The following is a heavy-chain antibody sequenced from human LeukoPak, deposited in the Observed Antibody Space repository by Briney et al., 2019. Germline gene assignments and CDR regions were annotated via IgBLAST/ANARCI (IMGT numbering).Heavy chain of an antibody. CDR3: AKDQNGDSSGFYFDY. Sequence: PGGPLRLSCAASGFTFSSYGMHWVRQAPGKGLEWVAVISYDGSNKYYADSVKGRFTISRDNSKNTLYLQMNSLRAEDTAVYYCAKDQNGDSSGFYFDYWGQGTLVTVSS. J-gene: IGHJ4*02. D-gene: IGHD3-22*01. CDR1: GFTFSSYG. V-gene: IGHV3-30*18. CDR2: ISYDGSNK.